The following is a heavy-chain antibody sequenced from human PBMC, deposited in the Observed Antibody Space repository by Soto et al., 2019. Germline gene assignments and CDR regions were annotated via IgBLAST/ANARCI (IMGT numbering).Heavy chain of an antibody. CDR1: GGTFSNYA. CDR2: ITPLFGTA. V-gene: IGHV1-69*12. J-gene: IGHJ2*01. D-gene: IGHD6-19*01. CDR3: AQTLGLAVAGPGRFDL. Sequence: HVQLVQSGAEVKKPGSSVKVSCKASGGTFSNYAVSWVRQAPGQGLEWMAGITPLFGTANYAQNFQGRVTITADESTTTAYMELSSLKSEDTAVYYCAQTLGLAVAGPGRFDLWGRGTLITVSS.